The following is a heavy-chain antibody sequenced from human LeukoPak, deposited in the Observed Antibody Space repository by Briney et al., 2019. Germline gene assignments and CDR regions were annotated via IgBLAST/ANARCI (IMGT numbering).Heavy chain of an antibody. CDR1: GFTFSSYG. J-gene: IGHJ6*03. V-gene: IGHV3-30*02. D-gene: IGHD6-13*01. CDR3: AKDGIAAAGNNGYYYYMDV. Sequence: GGSLRLSCTASGFTFSSYGMHWVRQAPGKGLEWVAFIRYDGSNKYYADSVKGRFTISRDNSKNTLYLQMNSLRAEDTAVYYCAKDGIAAAGNNGYYYYMDVWGKGTTVTVSS. CDR2: IRYDGSNK.